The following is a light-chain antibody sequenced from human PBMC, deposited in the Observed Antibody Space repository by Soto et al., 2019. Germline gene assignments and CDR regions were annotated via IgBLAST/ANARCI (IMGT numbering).Light chain of an antibody. J-gene: IGKJ5*01. CDR1: QSVSSH. CDR3: QQYTGPPTT. V-gene: IGKV3-20*01. Sequence: EIVLTQSPATLSLSPGERATLSCRASQSVSSHLAWCQQRPGQAPRLLIYGASTRAAGIPDRFSGSGSGTDFTLTITRLEPEDSAVYFCQQYTGPPTTFGQGTRLEIK. CDR2: GAS.